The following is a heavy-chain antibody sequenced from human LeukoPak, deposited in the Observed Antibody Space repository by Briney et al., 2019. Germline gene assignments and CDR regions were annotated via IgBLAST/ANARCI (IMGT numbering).Heavy chain of an antibody. CDR2: ISKSSGNT. D-gene: IGHD1-26*01. V-gene: IGHV3-11*05. J-gene: IGHJ4*02. CDR1: GFNFSDYY. Sequence: GGSLTLSCAASGFNFSDYYMRWIRQAPGKGLESVSYISKSSGNTNYADSVKGRFTISRDNAKNSLYLQMNSLRAEDTAVYYCARVRQSGSPLDYWGQGTLVTVSS. CDR3: ARVRQSGSPLDY.